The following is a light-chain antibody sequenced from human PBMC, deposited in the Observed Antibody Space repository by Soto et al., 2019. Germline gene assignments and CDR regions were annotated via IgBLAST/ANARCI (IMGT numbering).Light chain of an antibody. V-gene: IGKV1-5*01. CDR1: QSINNL. CDR3: QHYNSPWT. CDR2: DVS. J-gene: IGKJ1*01. Sequence: IQLTQSPSSLAASLGDRVTITCRASQSINNLLAWYQQKPGKAPKFLIYDVSTLESGVPSRLSGSGSGTEFTLTISSLQPDDFATYYCQHYNSPWTFGQGTKVDI.